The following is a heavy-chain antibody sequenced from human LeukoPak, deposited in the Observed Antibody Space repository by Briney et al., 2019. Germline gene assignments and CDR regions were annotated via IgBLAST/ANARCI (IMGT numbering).Heavy chain of an antibody. CDR1: GFTFRDYY. J-gene: IGHJ3*02. CDR3: AREVLTGDEEDGAFDI. Sequence: GGSLRLSCSASGFTFRDYYMSWIRQAPGKGLEWVSYISSSGSTIYYADSMKGRFTISRDNAKNTLYLQMNSLRAEDTAVYYCAREVLTGDEEDGAFDIWGQGTMVTVSS. CDR2: ISSSGSTI. V-gene: IGHV3-11*01. D-gene: IGHD7-27*01.